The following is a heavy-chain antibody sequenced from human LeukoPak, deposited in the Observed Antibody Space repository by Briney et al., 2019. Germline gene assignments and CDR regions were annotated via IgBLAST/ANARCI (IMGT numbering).Heavy chain of an antibody. V-gene: IGHV1-2*02. D-gene: IGHD3-16*01. CDR3: ARDISPTLRLGGDYYYYGMDV. CDR2: NNPNSGGI. CDR1: GYTFTGYY. Sequence: ASVKVSCKASGYTFTGYYIHWVRQAPGQGLKWMGWNNPNSGGINYAQKFQGRVTMTRDTSISTAYMELSRLRSDDTAVYYCARDISPTLRLGGDYYYYGMDVWGQGTTVTVSS. J-gene: IGHJ6*02.